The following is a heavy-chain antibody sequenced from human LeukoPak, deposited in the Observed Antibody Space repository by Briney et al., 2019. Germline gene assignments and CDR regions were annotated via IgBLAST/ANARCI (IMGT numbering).Heavy chain of an antibody. CDR2: IYSSGSN. Sequence: PSETLSLTCTVSGGSISNYYWSWIRQPAGKGLEWIGRIYSSGSNNYNPSLKSRVTMSLDTSKNHLSLNLSSVTAADTAVYYCAREPTSGREPTSGRPLDYWDQGTLVTVSS. CDR1: GGSISNYY. D-gene: IGHD5-12*01. J-gene: IGHJ4*02. V-gene: IGHV4-4*07. CDR3: AREPTSGREPTSGRPLDY.